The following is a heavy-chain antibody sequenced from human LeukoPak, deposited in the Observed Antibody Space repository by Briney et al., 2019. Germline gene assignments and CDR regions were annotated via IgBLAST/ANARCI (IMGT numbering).Heavy chain of an antibody. CDR1: GFTFSTYG. D-gene: IGHD3-10*01. V-gene: IGHV3-30*18. CDR2: IAYDGSYK. Sequence: GGSLRLSCAASGFTFSTYGMHWVRQAPGKGLEWVALIAYDGSYKYFAESVKGRFTISRDNSRNTLYLQMNSLRADDTAAYYCAKAVRPYGPGSYPNWGQGTMVTVSS. CDR3: AKAVRPYGPGSYPN. J-gene: IGHJ3*01.